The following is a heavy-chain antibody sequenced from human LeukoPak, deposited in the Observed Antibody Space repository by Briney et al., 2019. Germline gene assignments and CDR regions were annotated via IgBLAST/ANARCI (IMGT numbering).Heavy chain of an antibody. Sequence: GGSLRLSCAAPGFTFSSYSMNWVRQAPGKGLEWVSYISSSSSTIYYADSVKGRFTISRDNAKNSLYLQMNSLRDEDTAVYYCARGSHKGGYYDSSGYTLRGYWGQGTLVTVSS. CDR2: ISSSSSTI. CDR1: GFTFSSYS. V-gene: IGHV3-48*02. D-gene: IGHD3-22*01. CDR3: ARGSHKGGYYDSSGYTLRGY. J-gene: IGHJ4*02.